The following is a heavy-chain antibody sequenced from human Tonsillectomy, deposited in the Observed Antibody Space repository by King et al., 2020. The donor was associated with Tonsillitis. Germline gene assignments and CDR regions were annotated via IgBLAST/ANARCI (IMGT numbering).Heavy chain of an antibody. V-gene: IGHV3-48*01. J-gene: IGHJ4*02. D-gene: IGHD5-24*01. CDR2: ISSSSSTI. Sequence: VQLVESGGGLVQPGGSLRLSCAASGFTFSSYSMNWVRQAPGKGLEWVSYISSSSSTIYYADSVKGRFTISRDNAKNSLYLQMNSLRAEDTAVYYCVVRWLQRDCDYWGQGTLVTVSS. CDR3: VVRWLQRDCDY. CDR1: GFTFSSYS.